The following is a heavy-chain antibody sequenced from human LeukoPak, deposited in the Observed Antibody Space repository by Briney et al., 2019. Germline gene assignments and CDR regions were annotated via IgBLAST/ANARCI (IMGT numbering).Heavy chain of an antibody. Sequence: GRSLRLSCAASGFTFSSYVMHWVRQAPGKGLEWVAVISYDGSNKYYTDSVKGRFTISRDNSKNTLYPQMNSLRAEDTAVYYCAKDPNPNPRGIFEYWGQGTLVPVSS. J-gene: IGHJ4*02. CDR1: GFTFSSYV. CDR3: AKDPNPNPRGIFEY. V-gene: IGHV3-30*18. D-gene: IGHD3-10*01. CDR2: ISYDGSNK.